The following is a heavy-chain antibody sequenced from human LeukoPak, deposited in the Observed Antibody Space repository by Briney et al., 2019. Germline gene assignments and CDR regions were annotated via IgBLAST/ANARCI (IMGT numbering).Heavy chain of an antibody. Sequence: PGGSLRLSCGASGFTFSSYSMNWVRQAPRKGLEWVSYISSTGITTYYVDSVKGRFTISRDNAKNSLYLEMSSLRAEDTAVYYCARATSVTAASYWGQGTLVTVSS. CDR2: ISSTGITT. V-gene: IGHV3-48*01. D-gene: IGHD4-17*01. CDR3: ARATSVTAASY. CDR1: GFTFSSYS. J-gene: IGHJ4*02.